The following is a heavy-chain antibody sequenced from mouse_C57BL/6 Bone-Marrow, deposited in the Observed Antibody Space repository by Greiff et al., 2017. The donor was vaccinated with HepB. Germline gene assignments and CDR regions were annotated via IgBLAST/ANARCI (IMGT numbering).Heavy chain of an antibody. Sequence: EVQLVESGAELVRPGASVKLSCTASGFNIKDDYMHWVKQRPEQGLEWIGWIDPENGDTEYASKFQGKATITADTSSNTAYLQLSSLASEDTAVYYCTARRAYWGQGTLVTVSA. CDR2: IDPENGDT. CDR3: TARRAY. V-gene: IGHV14-4*01. J-gene: IGHJ3*01. CDR1: GFNIKDDY.